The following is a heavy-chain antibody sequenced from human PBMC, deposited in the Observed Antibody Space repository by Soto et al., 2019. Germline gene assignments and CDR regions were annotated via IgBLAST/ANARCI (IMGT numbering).Heavy chain of an antibody. D-gene: IGHD4-17*01. CDR2: INSDGSST. Sequence: EVQLVESGGGLVQPGGSLRLSCAASGFTLNSYWMHWVRQAPGKGLVWVSRINSDGSSTSYADSVKGRFTISRDNARNTLYLQMTSLRAEDTAVYYCVRVAYGDLDHWGQGTLVTVSS. CDR1: GFTLNSYW. CDR3: VRVAYGDLDH. J-gene: IGHJ4*02. V-gene: IGHV3-74*01.